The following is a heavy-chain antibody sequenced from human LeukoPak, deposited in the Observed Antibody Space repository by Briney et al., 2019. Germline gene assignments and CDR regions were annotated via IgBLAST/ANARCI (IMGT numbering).Heavy chain of an antibody. CDR1: GYTFTSYG. CDR2: ISAYNGNT. D-gene: IGHD3-22*01. Sequence: GASVKVSCKASGYTFTSYGISWVRQAPGQGLEWMGWISAYNGNTNYAQKLQGRVTMTTDTSTSTAYMELRSLRSDDTAVYYCARVPDKYSYYYDSSGVWFDPWGQGTLVTVSS. CDR3: ARVPDKYSYYYDSSGVWFDP. V-gene: IGHV1-18*01. J-gene: IGHJ5*02.